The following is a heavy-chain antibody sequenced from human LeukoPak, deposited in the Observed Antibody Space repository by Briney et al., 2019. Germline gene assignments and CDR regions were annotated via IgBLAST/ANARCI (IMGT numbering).Heavy chain of an antibody. Sequence: GGSLRLSCTASGFTFGDYAMSWVRQAPGKGLEWVGFTRSKAYGGTTEYAASVKGRFTISRDDSKSIAYLQMNSPKTEDTAVYYCTREDAQLLWFGEVGYWGQGTLVTVSS. CDR2: TRSKAYGGTT. V-gene: IGHV3-49*04. J-gene: IGHJ4*02. D-gene: IGHD3-10*01. CDR3: TREDAQLLWFGEVGY. CDR1: GFTFGDYA.